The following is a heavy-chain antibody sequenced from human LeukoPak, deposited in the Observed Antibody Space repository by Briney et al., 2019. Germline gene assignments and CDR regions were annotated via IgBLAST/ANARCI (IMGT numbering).Heavy chain of an antibody. CDR2: INPGNGNT. Sequence: MXXVXQAPGQRLEXMXWINPGNGNTKYSQKFQGXLTITSDXXXTXAYMELSSLRSEDMAVYYCTLYNHWGQGTLVTVSS. CDR3: TLYNH. J-gene: IGHJ4*02. D-gene: IGHD1-14*01. V-gene: IGHV1-3*03.